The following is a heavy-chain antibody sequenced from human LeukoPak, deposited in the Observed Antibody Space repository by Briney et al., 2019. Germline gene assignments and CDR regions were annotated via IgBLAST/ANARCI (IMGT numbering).Heavy chain of an antibody. D-gene: IGHD2-2*01. CDR2: IGTSDSPI. V-gene: IGHV3-11*01. CDR1: GFTFSDYY. Sequence: GGSLRLSCTASGFTFSDYYMNWIRQAPGKGLEWVSYIGTSDSPIYYADSVKGRFAISRDNAKNSLYLQMNSLRAGDTAIYYCARRYCTSSSCYWDHWGQGTLVTVSS. CDR3: ARRYCTSSSCYWDH. J-gene: IGHJ4*02.